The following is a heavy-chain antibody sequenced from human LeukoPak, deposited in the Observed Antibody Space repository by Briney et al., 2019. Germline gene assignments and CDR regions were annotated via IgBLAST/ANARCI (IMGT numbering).Heavy chain of an antibody. V-gene: IGHV1-24*01. D-gene: IGHD2-2*01. CDR3: ATLVVPAAMSYYYGMDV. J-gene: IGHJ6*02. Sequence: ASVKVSCKVSGYTLTELSMHWVRQAPGKGLEWMGGFDHEDGETIYAQKFQGRVTMTEDTSTDTAYMELSSLRSEDTAVYYCATLVVPAAMSYYYGMDVWGQGTTVTVSS. CDR1: GYTLTELS. CDR2: FDHEDGET.